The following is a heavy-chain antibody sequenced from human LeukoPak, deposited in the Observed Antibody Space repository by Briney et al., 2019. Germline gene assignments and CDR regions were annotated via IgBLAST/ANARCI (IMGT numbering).Heavy chain of an antibody. J-gene: IGHJ4*02. Sequence: GGSLRLSCAASRFTFSTYSMNWVRQAPGKGLEWVSSIRSSSSYIYYAASVKGRFTISRDNAKNSLYLEMNSLRAEDTAVYYCARDKYGDYAFDYWGQGTLVTVSS. CDR3: ARDKYGDYAFDY. V-gene: IGHV3-21*01. D-gene: IGHD4-17*01. CDR2: IRSSSSYI. CDR1: RFTFSTYS.